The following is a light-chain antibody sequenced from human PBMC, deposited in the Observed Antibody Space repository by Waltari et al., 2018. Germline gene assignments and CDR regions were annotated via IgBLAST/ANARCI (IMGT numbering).Light chain of an antibody. CDR2: DDS. V-gene: IGLV3-21*03. CDR1: NIGSRS. J-gene: IGLJ2*01. Sequence: SYVLTQPPSVSVAPGKTARITCGGNNIGSRSVHWYQQKPGQAPVLVVYDDSDRPSGIPERFSGSNSANTATLTISRVEAGDEADYYCQVWDSSSDHPVVFGGGTKLTVL. CDR3: QVWDSSSDHPVV.